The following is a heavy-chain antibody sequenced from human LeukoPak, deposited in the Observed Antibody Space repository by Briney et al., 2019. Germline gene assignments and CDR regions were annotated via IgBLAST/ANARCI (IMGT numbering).Heavy chain of an antibody. V-gene: IGHV4-39*01. D-gene: IGHD2-2*01. CDR3: ARSYCSSSCYAVGAFDI. J-gene: IGHJ3*02. Sequence: SETLSITCTVSGGSISSSSHYWGWIRQPPGKGLEWMGGIHYSGTTYYNPSLKSRVTISVDMSKNQFSLRLSSVTAADTGVYYCARSYCSSSCYAVGAFDIWGQGTVVTVSS. CDR1: GGSISSSSHY. CDR2: IHYSGTT.